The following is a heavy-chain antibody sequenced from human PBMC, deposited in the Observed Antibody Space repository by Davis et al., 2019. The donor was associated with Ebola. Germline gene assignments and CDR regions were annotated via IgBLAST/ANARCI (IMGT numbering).Heavy chain of an antibody. Sequence: MPSETLSLTCTVSGGSISSYYWSWIRQPPGKGLEWIGYIYYSGSTNYNPSLKSRVTISVDTSKNQFSLKLSSVTAADTAVYYCARALVVVVAAFNWFDPWGQGTLVTVSS. CDR1: GGSISSYY. J-gene: IGHJ5*02. V-gene: IGHV4-59*12. CDR3: ARALVVVVAAFNWFDP. CDR2: IYYSGST. D-gene: IGHD2-15*01.